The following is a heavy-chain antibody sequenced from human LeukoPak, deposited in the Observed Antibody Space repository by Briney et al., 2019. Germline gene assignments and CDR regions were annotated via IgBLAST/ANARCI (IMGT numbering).Heavy chain of an antibody. V-gene: IGHV3-21*01. CDR2: ISSSSSYI. Sequence: PGGSLRLSCAASGFTFSSYSMNCVRQAPGKGLEWVSSISSSSSYIYYADSVKGRFTISRDNAKNSLYLQMNSLRAEDTAVYYCARSPYSSSWKIDYWGQGTLVTVSS. CDR1: GFTFSSYS. J-gene: IGHJ4*02. CDR3: ARSPYSSSWKIDY. D-gene: IGHD6-13*01.